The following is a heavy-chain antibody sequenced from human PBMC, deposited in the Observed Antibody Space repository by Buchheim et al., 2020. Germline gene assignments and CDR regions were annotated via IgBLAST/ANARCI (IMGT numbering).Heavy chain of an antibody. J-gene: IGHJ4*02. CDR3: ARELYYDVWSGQSGGDYFDY. D-gene: IGHD3-3*01. CDR1: GFTFSSYE. Sequence: EVQLVESGGGLVQPGGSLRLSCAASGFTFSSYEMNWVRQAPGKGLEWVSYISSSGSTIYYADSVKGRFTISRDNAKNSLYLQMNSLRAEDTAVYYCARELYYDVWSGQSGGDYFDYWGQGTL. CDR2: ISSSGSTI. V-gene: IGHV3-48*03.